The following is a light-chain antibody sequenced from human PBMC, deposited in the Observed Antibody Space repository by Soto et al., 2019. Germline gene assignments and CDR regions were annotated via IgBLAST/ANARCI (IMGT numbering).Light chain of an antibody. Sequence: QSALTQPASVSESPGQSITISCTGTSSDVGGYNYVSWYQQHPGKAPKLMIYEVSNRPSGVSNRFSGSKSGNTASLTISWLQAEDEADYYCSSYTSSSTLDYVFGTGTKLTVL. J-gene: IGLJ1*01. V-gene: IGLV2-14*01. CDR1: SSDVGGYNY. CDR3: SSYTSSSTLDYV. CDR2: EVS.